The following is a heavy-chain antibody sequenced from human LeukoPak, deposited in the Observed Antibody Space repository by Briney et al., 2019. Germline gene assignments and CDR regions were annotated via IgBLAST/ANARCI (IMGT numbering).Heavy chain of an antibody. V-gene: IGHV3-48*03. J-gene: IGHJ4*02. Sequence: QPGGSLRLACAASGFTFNNYEMNWVREAPGKGLEWVSHISRSSNSIYYADSVKGRFTISRDNAKNSLYLQMNSLRAEDTAVYYCARDSLRLPPDFDYWGQGTLVTVSS. D-gene: IGHD3-16*01. CDR1: GFTFNNYE. CDR3: ARDSLRLPPDFDY. CDR2: ISRSSNSI.